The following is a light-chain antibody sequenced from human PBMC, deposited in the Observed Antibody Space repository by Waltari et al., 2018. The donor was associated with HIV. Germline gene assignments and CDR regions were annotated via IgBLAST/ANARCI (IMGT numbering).Light chain of an antibody. V-gene: IGLV1-51*01. Sequence: QFVLTQAPSVSAAPGQNVTISCSGSTSNIGKNYVSWYQHFPGKAPKLLIYCIIKRPSGFPDRFSASKSGTSATLAITGLQTGDEADYYCGTWDSSLSVVLFGGGTKVTVL. CDR3: GTWDSSLSVVL. J-gene: IGLJ3*02. CDR2: CII. CDR1: TSNIGKNY.